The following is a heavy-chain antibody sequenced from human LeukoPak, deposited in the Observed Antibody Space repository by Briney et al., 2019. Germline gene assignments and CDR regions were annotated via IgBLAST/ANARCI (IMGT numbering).Heavy chain of an antibody. CDR1: GFTFSSYG. J-gene: IGHJ4*02. CDR2: IWYDGSNK. CDR3: ARAGNVLVVTQKKKKPFDL. Sequence: GGSLRLSCAASGFTFSSYGMHWVRQAPGKGLEWVAVIWYDGSNKYYADSVKGRFTISRDNSKNTLYLQMNSLRAEDTAVYYCARAGNVLVVTQKKKKPFDLWGQGTLVSVSS. D-gene: IGHD3-22*01. V-gene: IGHV3-33*01.